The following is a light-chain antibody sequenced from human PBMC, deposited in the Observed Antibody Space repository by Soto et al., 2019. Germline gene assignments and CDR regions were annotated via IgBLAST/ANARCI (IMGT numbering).Light chain of an antibody. CDR2: GAS. CDR3: QQYGRSLPT. CDR1: QSISNNY. Sequence: ENVLTQSPDILSLSPGERVTLSCRASQSISNNYLAWYQQKPGQAPRVLIYGASSRATGIPDRFSGSGSGTDFPLRISRLQPVDFALYYCQQYGRSLPTFGRGTKLEIK. V-gene: IGKV3-20*01. J-gene: IGKJ2*01.